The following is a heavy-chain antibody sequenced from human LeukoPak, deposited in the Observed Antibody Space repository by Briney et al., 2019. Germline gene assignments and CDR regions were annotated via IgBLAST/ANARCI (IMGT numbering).Heavy chain of an antibody. J-gene: IGHJ4*02. CDR1: GGSISSSSYY. CDR2: IYYSGSP. V-gene: IGHV4-39*07. Sequence: SETLSLTCTVSGGSISSSSYYWGWIHQPPGKGLEWIGSIYYSGSPYYNPSLKSRVTISVDTSKSRFSLKLSSVTAADTAVYYCARGHDILTGYPYYWGQGTLVTVSS. D-gene: IGHD3-9*01. CDR3: ARGHDILTGYPYY.